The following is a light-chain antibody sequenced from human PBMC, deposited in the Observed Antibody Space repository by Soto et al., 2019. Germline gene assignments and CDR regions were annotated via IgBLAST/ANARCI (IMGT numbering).Light chain of an antibody. CDR3: SSYTSSSTPYV. V-gene: IGLV2-14*01. CDR2: EVS. CDR1: NSNIGAGYD. Sequence: QSVLTQPPSVSGAPGQRVTISCTGSNSNIGAGYDVHWYQQHPGKAPKLMIYEVSNRPSGVSNRFSGSKSGNTASLTISGLQAEDEADYYCSSYTSSSTPYVFGTGTKVTVL. J-gene: IGLJ1*01.